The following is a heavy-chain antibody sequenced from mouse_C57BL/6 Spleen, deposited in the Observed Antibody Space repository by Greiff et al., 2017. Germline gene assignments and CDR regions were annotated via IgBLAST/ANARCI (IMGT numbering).Heavy chain of an antibody. V-gene: IGHV1-18*01. CDR2: FNPNNGGT. CDR1: GYTFSDYN. J-gene: IGHJ4*01. CDR3: ARKGMGC. Sequence: VQLKESGPELVKPGASVKIPCKASGYTFSDYNMDWVKQSHGKSLVWIGDFNPNNGGTIYNQKFKGKATLTVDKSSSTAYMEHRSLTSEDTAVYYCARKGMGCWGQGASVTVAS.